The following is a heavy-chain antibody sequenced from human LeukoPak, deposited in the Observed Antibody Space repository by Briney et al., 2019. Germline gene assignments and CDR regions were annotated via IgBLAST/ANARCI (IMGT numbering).Heavy chain of an antibody. CDR3: ANHKAPYYYDSSGFNY. J-gene: IGHJ4*02. CDR1: GLTFYTYA. V-gene: IGHV3-23*01. D-gene: IGHD3-22*01. Sequence: GGSLRLSCSVSGLTFYTYAMSWVRQAPGKGLEWVSAISGRDGRTYYTDSVKGRFTISRDNSKNTLYLQMNSLRAEDTAVYYCANHKAPYYYDSSGFNYWGQGTLVTVSS. CDR2: ISGRDGRT.